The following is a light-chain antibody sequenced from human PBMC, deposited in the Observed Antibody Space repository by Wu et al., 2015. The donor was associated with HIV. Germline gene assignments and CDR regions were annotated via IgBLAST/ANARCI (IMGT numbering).Light chain of an antibody. CDR3: QQYSSSSPKLT. J-gene: IGKJ4*01. CDR1: QSISSW. Sequence: DIQMTQSPSTLSASVGDRVTITCRASQSISSWLAWYQQKPGKAPKLLIYKASNLESGVPSRFSGSESGTEFTLTISNLQPDDFATYYCQQYSSSSPKLTFGGGTKVE. CDR2: KAS. V-gene: IGKV1-5*03.